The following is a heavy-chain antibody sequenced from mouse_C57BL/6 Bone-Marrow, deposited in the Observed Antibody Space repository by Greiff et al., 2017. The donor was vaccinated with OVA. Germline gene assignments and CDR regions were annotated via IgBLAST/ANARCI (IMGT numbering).Heavy chain of an antibody. D-gene: IGHD2-1*01. CDR1: GYAFTNYL. V-gene: IGHV1-54*01. J-gene: IGHJ2*01. Sequence: QVQLQQSGAELVRPGTSVKVSCKASGYAFTNYLIEWVKQSPGQSLEWIGVIHPGSGGTNYNEKFKGKATLTADKSSSTAYMQLSSLTSEDSAVDFCAREGGGNSFFDYWGQGTTLTVSS. CDR2: IHPGSGGT. CDR3: AREGGGNSFFDY.